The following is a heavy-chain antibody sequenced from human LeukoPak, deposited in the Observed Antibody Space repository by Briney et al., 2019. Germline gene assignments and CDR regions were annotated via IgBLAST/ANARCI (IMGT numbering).Heavy chain of an antibody. CDR2: IYPGDPDT. Sequence: GESLKISCKGSGYSFTSYWIGWVRQMPGKGLEWMGIIYPGDPDTRYSPSFHGQVTISTDKSISTAYLQWRSLKASDTAISYCTRSGYVHTCLDYWGQGTLVTVSS. V-gene: IGHV5-51*01. D-gene: IGHD5-12*01. J-gene: IGHJ4*02. CDR3: TRSGYVHTCLDY. CDR1: GYSFTSYW.